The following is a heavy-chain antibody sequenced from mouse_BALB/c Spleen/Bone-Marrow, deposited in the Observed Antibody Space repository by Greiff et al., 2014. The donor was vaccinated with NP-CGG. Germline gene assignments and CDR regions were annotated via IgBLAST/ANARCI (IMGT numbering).Heavy chain of an antibody. V-gene: IGHV1S135*01. Sequence: LKESGPELVKPGASVKVSCKASGYSFTDYNMYWVKQSHGKSLESIGYIDPYNGDTSYNQKFKGRATLTVDKSSNTAFMHLNSLTSEDSAVYYCARDGYYVGFAYWGQGTLVTVSA. CDR3: ARDGYYVGFAY. D-gene: IGHD2-3*01. CDR1: GYSFTDYN. J-gene: IGHJ3*01. CDR2: IDPYNGDT.